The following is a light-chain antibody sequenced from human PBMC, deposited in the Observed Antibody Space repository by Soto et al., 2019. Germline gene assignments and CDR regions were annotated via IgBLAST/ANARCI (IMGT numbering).Light chain of an antibody. V-gene: IGKV3-20*01. Sequence: EIVLTQSPGPLSLSPGESSTLVCSCSHFVSSISLAWYQQKPGQAPRLLIYGASTRATGIPDRFSGSGSGTDFTLTITPLEPEDFAVYFCQQYETSPITFGQGTLLEI. CDR2: GAS. CDR1: HFVSSIS. J-gene: IGKJ5*01. CDR3: QQYETSPIT.